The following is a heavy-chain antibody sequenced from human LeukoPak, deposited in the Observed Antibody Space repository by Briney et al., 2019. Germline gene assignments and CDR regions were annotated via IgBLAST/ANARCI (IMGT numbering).Heavy chain of an antibody. Sequence: TSETLSLTCTVSGGSISSYYWSWIRQPPGKGLEWIGYIYYSGSTNYNPSLKSRVTISVDTSKNQFSLKLSSVTAADTAVYYCARLTRTYCGGDCYFFDYWGQGTLVTV. D-gene: IGHD2-21*02. V-gene: IGHV4-59*08. CDR1: GGSISSYY. CDR3: ARLTRTYCGGDCYFFDY. CDR2: IYYSGST. J-gene: IGHJ4*02.